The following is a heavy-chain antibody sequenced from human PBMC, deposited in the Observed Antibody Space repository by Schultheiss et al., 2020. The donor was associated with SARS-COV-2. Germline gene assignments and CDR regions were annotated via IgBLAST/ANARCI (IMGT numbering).Heavy chain of an antibody. V-gene: IGHV4-61*01. CDR2: IFYTGTT. Sequence: SETLSLTCTVSGGSVSSGSYYWSWIRQPPGKGPEWIGYIFYTGTTNYNPSLKSRVTISVDTSKNQFSLKLSSVTAADTAVYYCARDGDFAGRYCLSGWGQGTLVTVSS. D-gene: IGHD3-3*01. CDR1: GGSVSSGSYY. CDR3: ARDGDFAGRYCLSG. J-gene: IGHJ4*02.